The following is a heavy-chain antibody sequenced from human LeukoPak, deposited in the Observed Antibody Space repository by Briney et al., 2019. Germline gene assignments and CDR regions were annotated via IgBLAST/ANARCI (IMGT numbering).Heavy chain of an antibody. V-gene: IGHV4-59*01. CDR3: ARVVRGGYPDY. CDR1: GGSISSYY. D-gene: IGHD3-22*01. Sequence: PSETLSLTCTVSGGSISSYYWSWIRQPPGKGLEWIGYIYYSGSTNYNPSLKSRVTISVDTSKNQFSLKLSSVTAADTAVYYCARVVRGGYPDYWAREPWSPSPQ. CDR2: IYYSGST. J-gene: IGHJ4*02.